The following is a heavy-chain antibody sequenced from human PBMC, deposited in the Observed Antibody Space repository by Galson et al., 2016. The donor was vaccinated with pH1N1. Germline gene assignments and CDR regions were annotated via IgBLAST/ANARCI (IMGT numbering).Heavy chain of an antibody. J-gene: IGHJ4*02. V-gene: IGHV3-33*01. Sequence: LRLSCAVSGFTFSDYGMHWVRQAPGKGPEWVALIWYDGSHEQYVDSVKGRFIISRDNSRSTLYLQLNSLRAQDTAVYYCARWARGNGGWYYYLDYWGQGTLVTVSS. D-gene: IGHD3-10*01. CDR3: ARWARGNGGWYYYLDY. CDR1: GFTFSDYG. CDR2: IWYDGSHE.